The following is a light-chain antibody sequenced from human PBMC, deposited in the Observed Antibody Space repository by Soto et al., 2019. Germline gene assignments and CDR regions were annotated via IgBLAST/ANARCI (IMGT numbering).Light chain of an antibody. CDR1: HSISTN. CDR2: GAS. Sequence: EIIMTQSPATLSVSPGEGATLSCRTSHSISTNLAWYQHKRGQSPRLLVYGASTRATGVPARFSGSGSGAEFTLTISRLEPEDFAVYYCQQYGSLSWTFGQGTKVEIK. J-gene: IGKJ1*01. CDR3: QQYGSLSWT. V-gene: IGKV3-15*01.